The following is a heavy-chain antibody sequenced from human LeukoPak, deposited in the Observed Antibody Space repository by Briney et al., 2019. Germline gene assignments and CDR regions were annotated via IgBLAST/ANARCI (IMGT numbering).Heavy chain of an antibody. CDR3: ARASSAAGRGPSDY. CDR2: INPNSGGT. Sequence: ASVKVSCKASGYTFTGYYMHWGRQAPGQGGEWRGGINPNSGGTNYAQKFQGRVTMTRETSISTAYMELSRLRSDDTAVYYCARASSAAGRGPSDYWGQGTLVTVSS. J-gene: IGHJ4*02. V-gene: IGHV1-2*02. CDR1: GYTFTGYY. D-gene: IGHD6-13*01.